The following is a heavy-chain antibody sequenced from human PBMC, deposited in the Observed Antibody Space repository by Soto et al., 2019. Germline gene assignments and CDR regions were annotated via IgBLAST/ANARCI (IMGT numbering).Heavy chain of an antibody. CDR2: ISYDGTNK. V-gene: IGHV3-30-3*01. J-gene: IGHJ5*02. CDR3: ARQIAAAGRFDP. D-gene: IGHD6-13*01. CDR1: GLTFSTHA. Sequence: PGGSLRLSCAASGLTFSTHAMHWVRQAPGKGLEWLAVISYDGTNKYYADSVEGRFSISRDNSKNTLYLQLNSLTSEDTAVYYCARQIAAAGRFDPWGQGTLVTVSS.